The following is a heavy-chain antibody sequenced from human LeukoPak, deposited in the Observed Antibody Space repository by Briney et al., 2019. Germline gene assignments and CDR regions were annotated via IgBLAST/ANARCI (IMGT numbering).Heavy chain of an antibody. J-gene: IGHJ4*02. CDR3: AKTTLSAPTTGAIDS. V-gene: IGHV1-69*06. D-gene: IGHD6-25*01. CDR2: IIPIFGTP. Sequence: GASVKVSCKASGGTFSTYAFNWVRQAPGQGLEWMGAIIPIFGTPNYAQTFQGRVTLTADKTTNTVYMELSSLRSDDTAVYFCAKTTLSAPTTGAIDSWGQGTLVTVPS. CDR1: GGTFSTYA.